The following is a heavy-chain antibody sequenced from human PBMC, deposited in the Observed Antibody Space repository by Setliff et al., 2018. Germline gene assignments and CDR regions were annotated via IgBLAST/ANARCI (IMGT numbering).Heavy chain of an antibody. CDR1: GGSISSSNYY. J-gene: IGHJ6*03. D-gene: IGHD3-10*01. Sequence: SETLSLTCTVSGGSISSSNYYWGWIRQPPGKGLEWIGSIYYSGTTYYNPSLESRITISGDSTQNQISLTLSSVTAADTAVYYCARHKSNGSGSYPSLYMDVWGKGIMVTVSS. V-gene: IGHV4-39*01. CDR3: ARHKSNGSGSYPSLYMDV. CDR2: IYYSGTT.